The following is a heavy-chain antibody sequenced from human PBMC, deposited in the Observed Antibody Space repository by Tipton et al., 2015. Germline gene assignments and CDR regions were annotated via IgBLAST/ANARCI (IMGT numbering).Heavy chain of an antibody. D-gene: IGHD3-10*01. Sequence: GSLRLSCAASGFTFTNYDMNWIRQAPGKGLEWVSSISSRGNYIYYADSLQGRFTISRDNAKTSLYLQMNSLRAEDTALYYCAKVLNARWYGEMDVWGRGTKVTVSS. CDR3: AKVLNARWYGEMDV. J-gene: IGHJ6*02. V-gene: IGHV3-21*04. CDR2: ISSRGNYI. CDR1: GFTFTNYD.